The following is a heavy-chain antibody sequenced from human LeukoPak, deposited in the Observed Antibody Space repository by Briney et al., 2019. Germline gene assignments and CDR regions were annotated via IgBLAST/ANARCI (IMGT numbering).Heavy chain of an antibody. CDR1: GFSLSTSGVG. CDR3: AHSSYAQETDY. V-gene: IGHV2-5*02. Sequence: SGRTLVKPTQTLTLTCTFSGFSLSTSGVGVGWVRQPPGKALEWLALIYWDDDKRYSPSLKSRLTITKDTSKNQVVLTMTNMDSVDTATYYCAHSSYAQETDYWGQGTLVTVSS. J-gene: IGHJ4*02. D-gene: IGHD2-2*01. CDR2: IYWDDDK.